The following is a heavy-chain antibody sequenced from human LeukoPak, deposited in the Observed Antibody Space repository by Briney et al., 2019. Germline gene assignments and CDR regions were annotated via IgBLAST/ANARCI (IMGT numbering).Heavy chain of an antibody. CDR2: VNPNSGVT. CDR1: GYTFIGYY. J-gene: IGHJ4*01. Sequence: ASVKVSCKASGYTFIGYYIHWVRQAPGQGLEWMGSVNPNSGVTDYAQEFQGRITMTRDTSISTAYMELNRLTSDDTAVYYCARDTGFPFFDFWGHGALVTVSS. V-gene: IGHV1-2*02. CDR3: ARDTGFPFFDF.